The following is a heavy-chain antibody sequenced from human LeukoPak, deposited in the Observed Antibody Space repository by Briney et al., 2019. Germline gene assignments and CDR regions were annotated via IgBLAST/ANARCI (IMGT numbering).Heavy chain of an antibody. CDR1: GFTFDDYA. V-gene: IGHV3-9*03. J-gene: IGHJ4*02. D-gene: IGHD6-13*01. CDR3: AKDRHSSSFYYFDY. Sequence: GRSLRLSCAASGFTFDDYAMHWVRQAPGKGLEWVSGISWNSGSIGYADSVKGRFTISRDNAKNSLYLQMNSLRAEDMALYYCAKDRHSSSFYYFDYWGQGTLVTVSS. CDR2: ISWNSGSI.